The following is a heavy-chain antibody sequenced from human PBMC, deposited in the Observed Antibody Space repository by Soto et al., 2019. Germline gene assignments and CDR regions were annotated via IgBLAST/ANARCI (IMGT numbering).Heavy chain of an antibody. D-gene: IGHD5-12*01. V-gene: IGHV4-39*01. CDR3: ARLRWLMTWFDP. Sequence: PSETLSLTCTVSGGSISSSSYYWGCIRQPPGKGLEWIGSIYYSGSTYYNPSLKSRVTISVDTSKNQFSLKLSSVTDADTAVYSCARLRWLMTWFDPCGQGTLVTVSS. J-gene: IGHJ5*02. CDR1: GGSISSSSYY. CDR2: IYYSGST.